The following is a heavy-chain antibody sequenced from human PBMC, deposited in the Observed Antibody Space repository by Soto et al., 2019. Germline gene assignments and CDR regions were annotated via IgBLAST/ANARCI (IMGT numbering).Heavy chain of an antibody. CDR1: GFTFSSYA. Sequence: QVQLVESGGGVVQPGRSLRLSCAASGFTFSSYAMHWVRQAPGKGLEWVAVISYDGSNKYYADSVKGRFTISRDNSKNPLYLQMNSLRAEDTAVYYCARTVVVAAGYYFDYWGQGTLVTVSS. CDR3: ARTVVVAAGYYFDY. D-gene: IGHD2-15*01. V-gene: IGHV3-30-3*01. CDR2: ISYDGSNK. J-gene: IGHJ4*02.